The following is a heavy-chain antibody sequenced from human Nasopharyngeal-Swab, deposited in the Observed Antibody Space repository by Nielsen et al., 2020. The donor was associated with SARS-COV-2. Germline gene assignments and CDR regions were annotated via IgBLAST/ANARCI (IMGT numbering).Heavy chain of an antibody. CDR2: INTNTGNP. J-gene: IGHJ4*02. D-gene: IGHD6-19*01. CDR3: ARGGGWYVGAPYYFDY. CDR1: GYTFTSYA. V-gene: IGHV7-4-1*02. Sequence: ASVKVSCKASGYTFTSYAMNWVRQAPGQGLEWMGWINTNTGNPTYAQGFTGRFVFSLDTSVSTAYLQVSSLKAEDTAVYYCARGGGWYVGAPYYFDYWGQGTLVTVSS.